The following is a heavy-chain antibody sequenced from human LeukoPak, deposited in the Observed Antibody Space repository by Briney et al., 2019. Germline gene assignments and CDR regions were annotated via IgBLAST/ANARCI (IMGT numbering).Heavy chain of an antibody. CDR1: GFTFSSYA. CDR2: ISGSGGST. CDR3: AKARLGYCSSTSCYGDDY. Sequence: GGSLRLSCAASGFTFSSYAMSWVRQAPGKGLEWVSAISGSGGSTYYADSVKGRFTISRDNSKNTLYLQMNGLRAEDTAVYYCAKARLGYCSSTSCYGDDYWGQGTLVTVSS. D-gene: IGHD2-2*01. J-gene: IGHJ4*02. V-gene: IGHV3-23*01.